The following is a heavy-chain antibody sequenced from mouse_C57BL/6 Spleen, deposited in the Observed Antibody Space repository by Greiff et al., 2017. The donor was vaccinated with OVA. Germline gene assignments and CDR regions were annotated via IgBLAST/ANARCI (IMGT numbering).Heavy chain of an antibody. Sequence: QVQLQQPGAELVRPGSSVKLSCKASGYTFTSYWMHWVKQRPIQGLEWIGNIDPSDSETHYNQKFKDKATLTVDKSSSTAYMQLSSLTSEDSAVYYCASRCNYSAMDDWGQGTSVTVSS. V-gene: IGHV1-52*01. CDR1: GYTFTSYW. J-gene: IGHJ4*01. CDR2: IDPSDSET. D-gene: IGHD2-1*01. CDR3: ASRCNYSAMDD.